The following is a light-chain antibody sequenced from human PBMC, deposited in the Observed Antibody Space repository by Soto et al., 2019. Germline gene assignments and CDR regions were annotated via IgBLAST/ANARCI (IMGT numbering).Light chain of an antibody. V-gene: IGKV3-20*01. J-gene: IGKJ1*01. Sequence: EIVMTQSPSTLSMSPGERATLSCRASQSVSSTYLGWYQQKPGQAPRLLIYGTSSRATGIPDRFSGSGSGTDFTLTISRLEPEDFAVYYCQQYGDSAWAFGQGTKVDI. CDR3: QQYGDSAWA. CDR1: QSVSSTY. CDR2: GTS.